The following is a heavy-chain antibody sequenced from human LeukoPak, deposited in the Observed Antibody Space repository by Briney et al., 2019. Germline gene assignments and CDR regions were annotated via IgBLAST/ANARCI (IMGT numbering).Heavy chain of an antibody. CDR3: ARDCYYDSSGWSQIDY. CDR1: GGSISSGDYY. D-gene: IGHD3-22*01. J-gene: IGHJ4*02. V-gene: IGHV4-30-4*01. Sequence: SETLSLTCTVSGGSISSGDYYWSWIRQPPGKGLEWIGYIYYSGSTYYNPSLKSRVTTSVDTSKNQFSLKLSSVTAADTAVYYCARDCYYDSSGWSQIDYWGQGTLVTVSS. CDR2: IYYSGST.